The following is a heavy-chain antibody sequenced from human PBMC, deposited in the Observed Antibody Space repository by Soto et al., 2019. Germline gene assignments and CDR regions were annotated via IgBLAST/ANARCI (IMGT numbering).Heavy chain of an antibody. CDR1: GFTFSSYW. D-gene: IGHD5-18*01. Sequence: GGSLRLSCAASGFTFSSYWMHWVRQAPGKGLVWVSRINPDGSATNYADSVKGRFTISRDNAKNTLYLQMNSLRAEDTVVFYCGRGGSDSPMAPGYWGQGTLVTFSS. J-gene: IGHJ4*02. V-gene: IGHV3-74*01. CDR3: GRGGSDSPMAPGY. CDR2: INPDGSAT.